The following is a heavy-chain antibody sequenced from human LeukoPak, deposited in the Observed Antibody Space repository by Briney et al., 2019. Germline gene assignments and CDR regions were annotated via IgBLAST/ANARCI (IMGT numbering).Heavy chain of an antibody. CDR3: ARRYFYGTSARTKSVFDI. V-gene: IGHV5-51*01. CDR2: IYPRTAKT. J-gene: IGHJ3*02. D-gene: IGHD2/OR15-2a*01. CDR1: GYMFSNDW. Sequence: GEPLKISRKGSGYMFSNDWSGWVRQMPGKRLEWMGIIYPRTAKTRHSPPLQGQVPISANKSKSTAYLQWSSLKASDTAMYSCARRYFYGTSARTKSVFDIWGQGTMVTVSS.